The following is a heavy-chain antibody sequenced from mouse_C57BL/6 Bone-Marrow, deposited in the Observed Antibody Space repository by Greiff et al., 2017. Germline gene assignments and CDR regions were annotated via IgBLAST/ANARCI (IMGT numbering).Heavy chain of an antibody. Sequence: EVQLQQSGPELVKPGASVKISCKASGYTFTDYYMNWVKQSHGKSLEWIGDINPNNGGTSYNQKFKGKATLTVDKSSSTAYMELRSLTSEDSAVYYCARDYGSRWSEDYAMDYWGQGTSVTVSS. CDR3: ARDYGSRWSEDYAMDY. D-gene: IGHD1-1*01. J-gene: IGHJ4*01. CDR2: INPNNGGT. CDR1: GYTFTDYY. V-gene: IGHV1-26*01.